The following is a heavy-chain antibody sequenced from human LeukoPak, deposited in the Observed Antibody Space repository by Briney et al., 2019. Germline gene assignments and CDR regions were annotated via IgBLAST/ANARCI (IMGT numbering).Heavy chain of an antibody. J-gene: IGHJ4*02. CDR2: IWYDGSNK. D-gene: IGHD2-2*01. V-gene: IGHV3-33*01. CDR1: EFTFSSYG. CDR3: ARDFSSYCSSSSCFPGGY. Sequence: GGSLRLSCAASEFTFSSYGMHWVRQAPGKGLEWVALIWYDGSNKYYADSVKGRFTISRDNSKNTLYLQMNSPRAEDTAVYYCARDFSSYCSSSSCFPGGYWGQGTLVTVSS.